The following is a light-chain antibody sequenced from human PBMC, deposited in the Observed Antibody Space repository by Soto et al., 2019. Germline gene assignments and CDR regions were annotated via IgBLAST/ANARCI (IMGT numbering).Light chain of an antibody. CDR1: QSVSSSY. CDR3: QQYGSSWT. Sequence: EIVLTQSPGTLSLSPGERATLSCRASQSVSSSYLAWYQQKPGQAPRLLIYGASSRATGIPDRFIGSGSGXXXXXXISRLEPEDFAVYYCQQYGSSWTFGQGTKVEIK. V-gene: IGKV3-20*01. CDR2: GAS. J-gene: IGKJ1*01.